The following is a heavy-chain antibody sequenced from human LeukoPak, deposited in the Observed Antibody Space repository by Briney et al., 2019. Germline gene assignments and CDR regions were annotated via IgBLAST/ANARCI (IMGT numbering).Heavy chain of an antibody. J-gene: IGHJ4*02. CDR1: GFTFSDSY. D-gene: IGHD3-10*01. CDR2: ISGSGHDI. CDR3: AGGSLVHYYGSGSYRNRAGFDY. Sequence: GGSLRLSCAASGFTFSDSYMTWVRQAPGKGVEWVAYISGSGHDINYSDSVKGRFTISRDNAKNSLYLQMNSLRAEDTAVYYCAGGSLVHYYGSGSYRNRAGFDYWGQGTLVTVSS. V-gene: IGHV3-11*04.